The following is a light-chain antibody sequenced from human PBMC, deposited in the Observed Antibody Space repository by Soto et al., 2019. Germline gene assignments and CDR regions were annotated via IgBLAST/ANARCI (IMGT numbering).Light chain of an antibody. Sequence: EIVMTQSPATLSLSPGERCTLACRASQSVSSNLAWYQQKPGQAPRLLIYGASTRATGIPARFSGSGSGTEFTLTISSLQSEDFAVYYCQQYINRLTFGGGTKVDIK. V-gene: IGKV3-15*01. J-gene: IGKJ4*01. CDR2: GAS. CDR1: QSVSSN. CDR3: QQYINRLT.